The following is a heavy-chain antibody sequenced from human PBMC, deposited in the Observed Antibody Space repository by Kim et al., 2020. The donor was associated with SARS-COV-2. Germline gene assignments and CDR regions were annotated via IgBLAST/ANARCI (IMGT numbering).Heavy chain of an antibody. J-gene: IGHJ4*01. D-gene: IGHD6-6*01. CDR1: GGSFSGYY. CDR2: INHSGST. V-gene: IGHV4-34*01. CDR3: ARGALGIAVRRGGLDY. Sequence: SETLSLTCAVYGGSFSGYYWSWIRQPPGKGLEWIGEINHSGSTKNNPSLKSRVTISGDTSKNQFSLKLSSVTAADTAVYYCARGALGIAVRRGGLDYWG.